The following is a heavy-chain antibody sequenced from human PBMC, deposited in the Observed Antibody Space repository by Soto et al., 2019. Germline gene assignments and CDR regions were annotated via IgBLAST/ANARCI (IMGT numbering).Heavy chain of an antibody. V-gene: IGHV4-59*01. D-gene: IGHD1-26*01. J-gene: IGHJ4*02. CDR3: VRDSGDSYDY. Sequence: SETLSLTCTVSGGSISSYYWSWIRQPPGKGLEWIGYIYDSGSTKYNLSLKSRVTISGDTSKNQFSLKLSSVTAADTAVYYCVRDSGDSYDYWGQGTLVTVSS. CDR2: IYDSGST. CDR1: GGSISSYY.